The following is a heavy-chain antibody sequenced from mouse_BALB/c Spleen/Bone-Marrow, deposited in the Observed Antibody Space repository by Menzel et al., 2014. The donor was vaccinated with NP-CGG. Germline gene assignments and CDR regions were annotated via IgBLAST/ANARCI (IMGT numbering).Heavy chain of an antibody. CDR1: GFDFXGYW. CDR3: ARLNYYGSVFV. J-gene: IGHJ1*01. D-gene: IGHD1-1*01. Sequence: EVMLVESGGGLVQPGGSLKLSCAASGFDFXGYWMSWVRQAPGKGLEWIGEINPDSSTINYTPSLKDKFIISRDNAKNTLYLQMSKVRSEDTALYYCARLNYYGSVFVWGAGTTVTVSS. CDR2: INPDSSTI. V-gene: IGHV4-1*02.